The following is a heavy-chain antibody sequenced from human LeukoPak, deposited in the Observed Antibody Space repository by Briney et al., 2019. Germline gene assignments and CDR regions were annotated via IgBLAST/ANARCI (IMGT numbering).Heavy chain of an antibody. J-gene: IGHJ6*03. CDR2: ISGSGGST. V-gene: IGHV3-23*01. CDR1: GFTFDDYT. CDR3: AKDGNYCGGDCYPSLYYYYYYMDV. D-gene: IGHD2-21*02. Sequence: GGSLRLSCAASGFTFDDYTMHWVRQAPGKGLEWVSAISGSGGSTCYADSVKGRFTISRDNSKNTLYLQMNSLRAEDTAVYYCAKDGNYCGGDCYPSLYYYYYYMDVWGKGTTVTISS.